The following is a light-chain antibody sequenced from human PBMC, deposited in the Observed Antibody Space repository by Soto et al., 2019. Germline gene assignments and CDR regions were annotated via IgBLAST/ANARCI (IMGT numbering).Light chain of an antibody. CDR3: QTYDKAPWT. Sequence: DIQMTQSPSSLSASVGDRVTITCRASRGIYTHLAWYQQKPGNAPKLLIYAASTLQSGVPSRFSARGSGTDFILTISALQSEDVRTYFCQTYDKAPWTFGPGTRV. V-gene: IGKV1-27*01. CDR2: AAS. CDR1: RGIYTH. J-gene: IGKJ1*01.